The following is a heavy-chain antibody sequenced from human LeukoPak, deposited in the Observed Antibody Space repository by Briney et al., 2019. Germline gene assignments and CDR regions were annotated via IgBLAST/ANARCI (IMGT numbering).Heavy chain of an antibody. Sequence: GGSLRLSCAASGFTFSSYEMNWVRQAPGKGLEWVSYISSSGNTINYADSVKGRFTISRDNAKNSLYLQMNSLRAEDTAVYYCARDRGSGSSFDYWGQGTLVTVSS. CDR3: ARDRGSGSSFDY. J-gene: IGHJ4*02. CDR1: GFTFSSYE. V-gene: IGHV3-48*03. D-gene: IGHD3-22*01. CDR2: ISSSGNTI.